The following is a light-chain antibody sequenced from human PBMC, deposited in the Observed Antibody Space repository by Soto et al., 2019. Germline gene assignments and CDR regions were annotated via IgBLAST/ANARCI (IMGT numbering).Light chain of an antibody. CDR3: SSYAGNNNYV. CDR1: SSDVGSYNY. V-gene: IGLV2-14*01. Sequence: QSALTQPASVSGSPGQSITISCTGTSSDVGSYNYVSWYQQHPGKAPKLMIYEVSTRPSGVSSRFSGPKSGNTASLTISGLQAEDEADYYCSSYAGNNNYVFGTGTKLTVL. CDR2: EVS. J-gene: IGLJ1*01.